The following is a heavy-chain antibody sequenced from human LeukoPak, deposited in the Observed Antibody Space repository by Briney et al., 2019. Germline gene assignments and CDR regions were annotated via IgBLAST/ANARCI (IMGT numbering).Heavy chain of an antibody. V-gene: IGHV3-23*01. Sequence: GGSLRLSCAASGFTVSSNYMSWVRQAPGKGLEWVSAISGSGGSTYYADSVKGRFTISRDNSKNTLYLQMNSLRAEDTAVYYCAKGTRTVYYYGSGSYFYYFDYWGQGTLVTVSS. CDR1: GFTVSSNY. CDR3: AKGTRTVYYYGSGSYFYYFDY. D-gene: IGHD3-10*01. CDR2: ISGSGGST. J-gene: IGHJ4*02.